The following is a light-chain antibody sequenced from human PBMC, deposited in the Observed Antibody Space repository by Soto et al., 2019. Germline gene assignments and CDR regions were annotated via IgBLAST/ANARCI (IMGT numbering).Light chain of an antibody. CDR1: QSVSSSY. V-gene: IGKV3-20*01. J-gene: IGKJ1*01. CDR2: GAS. Sequence: EIVLTQSPGTLSLSPGERATLSCRASQSVSSSYLAWYQQKPGQAPRLLIYGASSRATGIPDRFSGSASGTDFALSLRRLEAEDFAVYYCQQYDTSRTFGQGTKVEIK. CDR3: QQYDTSRT.